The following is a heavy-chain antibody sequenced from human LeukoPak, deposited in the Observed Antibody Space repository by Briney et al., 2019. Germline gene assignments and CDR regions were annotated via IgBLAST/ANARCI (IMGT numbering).Heavy chain of an antibody. Sequence: PSETLSLTCTVSGGSISSSSYYWGWIRQPPGKGLEWIGSIYYSGSTYYNPSLKSRVTISVDTSKNQFSLKLSSVTAADTAVYYCARDFVGSGSQDYWGQGTLVTVSS. CDR2: IYYSGST. D-gene: IGHD2-15*01. CDR3: ARDFVGSGSQDY. V-gene: IGHV4-39*07. J-gene: IGHJ4*02. CDR1: GGSISSSSYY.